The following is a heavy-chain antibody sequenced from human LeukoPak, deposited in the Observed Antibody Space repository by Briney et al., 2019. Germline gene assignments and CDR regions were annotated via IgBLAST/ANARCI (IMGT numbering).Heavy chain of an antibody. CDR2: ISANNGNT. CDR3: AREGGYYDSSGYYLLPPADY. J-gene: IGHJ4*02. CDR1: GYTFTSYG. V-gene: IGHV1-18*01. D-gene: IGHD3-22*01. Sequence: ASVKVSCKASGYTFTSYGISWVRQAPGQGLEWMGWISANNGNTNYAQKLQGRVTMTTDTSTSTAYMELRSLRSDDTAVYYCAREGGYYDSSGYYLLPPADYWGQGTLVTVSS.